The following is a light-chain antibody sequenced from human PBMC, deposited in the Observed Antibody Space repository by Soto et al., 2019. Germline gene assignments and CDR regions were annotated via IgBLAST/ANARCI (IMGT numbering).Light chain of an antibody. CDR3: QHYGSSPRT. CDR2: GTS. CDR1: QSVSSSY. Sequence: EIVLTQSPGTLSLSPGERATLSCRASQSVSSSYLGWYQQKPGQAPRLLIFGTSNRPTGIPDRFSGSGSGTDFTLTISRLEPEDFAVYYCQHYGSSPRTFGQGTRLEIK. J-gene: IGKJ5*01. V-gene: IGKV3-20*01.